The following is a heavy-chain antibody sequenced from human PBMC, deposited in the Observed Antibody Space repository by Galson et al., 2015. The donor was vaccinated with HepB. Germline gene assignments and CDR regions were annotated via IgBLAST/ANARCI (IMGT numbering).Heavy chain of an antibody. Sequence: SVKVSCKASGYTFTGYYMHWVRQAPGQGLEWMGWINPNSGGTNYAQKFQGWVTMTRDTSISTAYMELSRLRSDDTAVYYCARVSDSSSSGVYYFDYWGQGTLVTVSS. CDR2: INPNSGGT. J-gene: IGHJ4*02. CDR1: GYTFTGYY. CDR3: ARVSDSSSSGVYYFDY. V-gene: IGHV1-2*04. D-gene: IGHD6-6*01.